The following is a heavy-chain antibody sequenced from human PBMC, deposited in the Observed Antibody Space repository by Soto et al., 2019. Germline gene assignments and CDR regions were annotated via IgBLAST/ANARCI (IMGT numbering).Heavy chain of an antibody. J-gene: IGHJ4*02. V-gene: IGHV3-49*04. D-gene: IGHD3-22*01. Sequence: GGSLRLSCTASGFTFGDYAMSWVRQAPGKGLEWVGFIRSKAYGGTTEYAASVKGRFTISRDDSKSIAYLQLNSLKTEDTAVYYCTRQLVVITSYYYFDYWGQGTLVTVSS. CDR3: TRQLVVITSYYYFDY. CDR2: IRSKAYGGTT. CDR1: GFTFGDYA.